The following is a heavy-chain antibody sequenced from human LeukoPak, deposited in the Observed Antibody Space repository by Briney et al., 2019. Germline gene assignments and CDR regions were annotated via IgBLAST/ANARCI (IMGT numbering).Heavy chain of an antibody. Sequence: PGRSLRLSCAASGFTFSSYAMHWVRQAPGKGLEWVAVISYDGSNKYYADSVKGRFTISRDNSKNTLYLQMNSLRAEDTAVYYCARRVAAAGSTGLRYIDVWGKGTTVTVSS. CDR1: GFTFSSYA. CDR2: ISYDGSNK. J-gene: IGHJ6*03. CDR3: ARRVAAAGSTGLRYIDV. D-gene: IGHD6-13*01. V-gene: IGHV3-30-3*01.